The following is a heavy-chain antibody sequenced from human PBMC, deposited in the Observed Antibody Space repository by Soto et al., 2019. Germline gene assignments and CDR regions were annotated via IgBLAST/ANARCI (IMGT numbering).Heavy chain of an antibody. CDR3: AREQALYYGMDV. CDR1: GGTFSIYA. V-gene: IGHV1-69*06. J-gene: IGHJ6*02. CDR2: IIPIFGTA. Sequence: SVKVSCKASGGTFSIYAISCVVQAPGQGLEWMGGIIPIFGTANYAQKFQGRVTITADKSTSTAYMELSSLRSEDTAVYYCAREQALYYGMDVWGQGTTVTVSS.